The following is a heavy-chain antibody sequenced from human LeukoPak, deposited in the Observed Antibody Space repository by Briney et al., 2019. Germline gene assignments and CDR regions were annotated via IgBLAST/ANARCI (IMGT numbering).Heavy chain of an antibody. J-gene: IGHJ6*04. CDR1: GFTFSSFA. CDR3: AELGITMIGGV. V-gene: IGHV3-23*01. Sequence: GGSLRLSCAASGFTFSSFAMTWVRQAPGKGLKWVSAISGSASTYYAGSVKGRFTISRDNAKNSLYLQMNSLRAEDTAVYYCAELGITMIGGVWGKGTTVTISS. D-gene: IGHD3-10*02. CDR2: ISGSAST.